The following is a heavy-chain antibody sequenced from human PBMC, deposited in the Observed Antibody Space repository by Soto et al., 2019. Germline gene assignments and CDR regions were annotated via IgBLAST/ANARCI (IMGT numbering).Heavy chain of an antibody. CDR2: ISGSEDNI. CDR3: AQDRHWFAMDV. D-gene: IGHD3-10*01. J-gene: IGHJ6*02. Sequence: EVQLLESGGGLVQPGGSLRLSCVASGFPFSNYYMDWVRQAPGKGLEWVAVISGSEDNIHYADSVKGRFTISRDNSMNTLYLQMNSLRADDTAIYYCAQDRHWFAMDVWGQGTTVTVSS. V-gene: IGHV3-23*01. CDR1: GFPFSNYY.